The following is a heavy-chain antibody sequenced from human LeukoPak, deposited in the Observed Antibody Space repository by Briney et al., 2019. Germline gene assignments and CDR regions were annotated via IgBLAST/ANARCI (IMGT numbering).Heavy chain of an antibody. CDR3: VSGGYSYGSEGYYFDY. CDR2: IYSAGNT. V-gene: IGHV3-66*01. D-gene: IGHD5-18*01. J-gene: IGHJ4*02. Sequence: GGSLRLSCAASGVTVRTNYMSWVRQAPGKGLEWVSLIYSAGNTYYADSVRGRFTISRDNFKNTLFLQMNSLRVEDTALYYCVSGGYSYGSEGYYFDYWGQGTLVTASS. CDR1: GVTVRTNY.